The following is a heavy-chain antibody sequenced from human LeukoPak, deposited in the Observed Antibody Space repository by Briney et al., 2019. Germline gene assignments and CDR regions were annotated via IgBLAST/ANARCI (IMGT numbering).Heavy chain of an antibody. Sequence: ASAKVSCKASGYTFTDYYMHWVRQAPGQGLEWMGWIYPKSGGTSYAQKFRGRVTMTRDTSISTVYMELSRLTSDDAAIYYCARDSAARRENAFDIWGQGTMVTVSS. CDR2: IYPKSGGT. D-gene: IGHD6-6*01. J-gene: IGHJ3*02. CDR1: GYTFTDYY. V-gene: IGHV1-2*02. CDR3: ARDSAARRENAFDI.